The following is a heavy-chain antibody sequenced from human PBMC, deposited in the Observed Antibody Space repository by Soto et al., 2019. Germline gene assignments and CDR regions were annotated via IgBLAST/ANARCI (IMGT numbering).Heavy chain of an antibody. CDR1: GYTFTSYG. Sequence: GASVKVSCKASGYTFTSYGISWVRQAPGQGLEWMGWISAYNGNTNYAQKLQGRVTMTTDTSTSTAYMELRSLRSDDTAVYYCARLNLVATTVGIIYYYHYQMDVWGKGTTVPVSS. CDR2: ISAYNGNT. D-gene: IGHD4-17*01. CDR3: ARLNLVATTVGIIYYYHYQMDV. V-gene: IGHV1-18*01. J-gene: IGHJ6*03.